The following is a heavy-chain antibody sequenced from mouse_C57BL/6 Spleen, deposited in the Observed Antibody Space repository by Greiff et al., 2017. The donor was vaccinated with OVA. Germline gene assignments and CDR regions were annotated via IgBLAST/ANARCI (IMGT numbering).Heavy chain of an antibody. V-gene: IGHV1-64*01. CDR3: AGDYGNHWYFDV. D-gene: IGHD2-1*01. J-gene: IGHJ1*03. CDR1: GYTFTSYW. CDR2: IHPNSGST. Sequence: VQLQQPGAELVKPGASVKLSCKASGYTFTSYWMHWVKQRPGQGLEWIGMIHPNSGSTNYNEKFKSKATLTVDKSSSTAYMQLSSLTSEDSAVYYCAGDYGNHWYFDVWGTGTTVTVSS.